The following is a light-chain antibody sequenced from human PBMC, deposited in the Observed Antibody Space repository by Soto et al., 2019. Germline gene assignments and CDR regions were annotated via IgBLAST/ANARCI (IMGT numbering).Light chain of an antibody. CDR2: EVS. Sequence: SAPTQPPSASGSPGHSVTISCTGTSSDVGGYNYVSWYQQHPGKAPKLMIYEVSKRPSGVPDRFSGSKSGNTSSLTVSGLQAVAEAEWSYSIYSGTNNFRYVFGAGTKVTV. CDR1: SSDVGGYNY. CDR3: SIYSGTNNFRYV. V-gene: IGLV2-8*01. J-gene: IGLJ1*01.